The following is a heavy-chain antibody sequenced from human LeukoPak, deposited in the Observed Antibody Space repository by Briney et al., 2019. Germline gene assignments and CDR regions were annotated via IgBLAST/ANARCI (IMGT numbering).Heavy chain of an antibody. CDR2: IGISSNKI. D-gene: IGHD2-15*01. Sequence: GGSLRLSCAASGFTFSSYTMNWVRQAPGKGLEWVSSIGISSNKIYYADSVKGRFIMSRDNAKNSLYLQMNSLRAEDTAIYYCASQVVPTTQLDYWGQGTLVTVSS. V-gene: IGHV3-21*01. J-gene: IGHJ4*02. CDR1: GFTFSSYT. CDR3: ASQVVPTTQLDY.